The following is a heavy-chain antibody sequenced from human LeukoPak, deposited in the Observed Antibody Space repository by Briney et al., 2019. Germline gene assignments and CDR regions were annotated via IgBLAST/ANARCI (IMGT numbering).Heavy chain of an antibody. Sequence: PSETLSLTCAVYGGSFSGYYWSWIRQPPGKGLEWIGEINHSGSTNYNPSLKSRVTISVDTSKNQFSLKLSSVTAADTAVYYCARIPARSRIAAAGTRYFDLWGRGTLVTVSS. V-gene: IGHV4-34*01. J-gene: IGHJ2*01. CDR1: GGSFSGYY. CDR2: INHSGST. D-gene: IGHD6-13*01. CDR3: ARIPARSRIAAAGTRYFDL.